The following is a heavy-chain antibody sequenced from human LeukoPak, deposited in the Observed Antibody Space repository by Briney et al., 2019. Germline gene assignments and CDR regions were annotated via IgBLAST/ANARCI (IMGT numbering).Heavy chain of an antibody. D-gene: IGHD6-13*01. J-gene: IGHJ4*02. CDR3: ARGWGSSWYYFDY. CDR2: IYTSGSS. Sequence: SETLSLTCAVYGGSFIIYYWSWIRQSAGKGLEWIGRIYTSGSSNSDASLSGITDYTPSLKSRVTMSADTSKRQFSLKLSSVTAADTAVYYCARGWGSSWYYFDYWGQGTLVTVSS. V-gene: IGHV4-59*10. CDR1: GGSFIIYY.